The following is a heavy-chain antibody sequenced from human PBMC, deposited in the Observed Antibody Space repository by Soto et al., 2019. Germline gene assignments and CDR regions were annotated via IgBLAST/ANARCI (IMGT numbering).Heavy chain of an antibody. CDR3: ARVPITMVRGINDY. D-gene: IGHD3-10*01. V-gene: IGHV1-18*04. CDR1: GYTFTSYG. Sequence: GASVKVSCKASGYTFTSYGISWVRQAPGQGLEWMGWISAYNGNTNYAQKLQGRVTMTTDTSTSTAYMELRSPRSDDTAVYYCARVPITMVRGINDYWGQGTLVTVSS. J-gene: IGHJ4*02. CDR2: ISAYNGNT.